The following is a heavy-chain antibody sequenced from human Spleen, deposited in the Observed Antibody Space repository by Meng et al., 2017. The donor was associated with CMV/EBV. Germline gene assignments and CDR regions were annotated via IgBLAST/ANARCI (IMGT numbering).Heavy chain of an antibody. Sequence: LSLTCAASGFTFSSYGMHWVRQAPGKGLEWVAFIRYDGSNKYYADSVKGRFTISRDNAKNSLYLQMNSLRAGDTAVYYCAGEGVVLLWGQGTLVTVSS. CDR2: IRYDGSNK. V-gene: IGHV3-30*02. J-gene: IGHJ4*02. CDR1: GFTFSSYG. CDR3: AGEGVVLL. D-gene: IGHD2-21*01.